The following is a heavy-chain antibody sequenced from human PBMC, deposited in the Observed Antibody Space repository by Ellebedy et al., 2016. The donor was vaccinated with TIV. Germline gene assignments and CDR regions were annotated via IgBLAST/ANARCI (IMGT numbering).Heavy chain of an antibody. V-gene: IGHV3-23*01. CDR3: ARESSHSSSTTNWFDP. J-gene: IGHJ5*02. CDR1: GFTFSSYA. CDR2: ISGSGGST. Sequence: GGSLRLSCAASGFTFSSYAMNWVRQAPGKGLEWVSAISGSGGSTYYADSVKGRFTISRDNSKNTLYLQMNSLRAEDTAVYYCARESSHSSSTTNWFDPWGQGTLVTVSA. D-gene: IGHD6-6*01.